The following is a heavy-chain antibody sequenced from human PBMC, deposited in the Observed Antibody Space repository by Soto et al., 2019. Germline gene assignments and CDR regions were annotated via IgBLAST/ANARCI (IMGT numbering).Heavy chain of an antibody. J-gene: IGHJ4*02. V-gene: IGHV3-13*01. CDR1: GFFLRDFG. CDR3: ASGGLYI. D-gene: IGHD3-16*01. CDR2: IGTVGDT. Sequence: PGGSLRLSCVASGFFLRDFGMHWVRQTTGKGLEWVSGIGTVGDTYYSGSVKGRFSISRENAKNSFYLQMNSLRAEDTAVYYCASGGLYICGQGTLVTVSS.